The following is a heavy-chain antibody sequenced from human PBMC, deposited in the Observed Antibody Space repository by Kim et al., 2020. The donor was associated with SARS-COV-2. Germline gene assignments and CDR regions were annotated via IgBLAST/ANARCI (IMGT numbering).Heavy chain of an antibody. CDR3: AKDSTISTYYYDSSGYWALPDY. CDR2: ISGSGGST. CDR1: GFTFSSYA. D-gene: IGHD3-22*01. V-gene: IGHV3-23*01. Sequence: GGSLRLSCAASGFTFSSYAMSWVRQAPGKGLEWVSAISGSGGSTYYADSVKGRFTISRDNSKNTLYLQMNSLRAEDTAVYYCAKDSTISTYYYDSSGYWALPDYWGQGTLVTVSS. J-gene: IGHJ4*02.